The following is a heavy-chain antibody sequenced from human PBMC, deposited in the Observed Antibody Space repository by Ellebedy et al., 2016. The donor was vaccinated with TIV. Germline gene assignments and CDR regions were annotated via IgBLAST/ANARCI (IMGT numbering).Heavy chain of an antibody. CDR2: ILHSGST. CDR3: ASLRALIVGDWGY. Sequence: MPSETLSLTCTVSGGSIRSSSYYWGWIRQPPGKGLEWLGSILHSGSTDYNPSLKSRVTISVDTSKNQFSLKLSPVTAADTVVYYFASLRALIVGDWGYWGQGTLVTVSS. D-gene: IGHD1-26*01. J-gene: IGHJ4*02. V-gene: IGHV4-39*01. CDR1: GGSIRSSSYY.